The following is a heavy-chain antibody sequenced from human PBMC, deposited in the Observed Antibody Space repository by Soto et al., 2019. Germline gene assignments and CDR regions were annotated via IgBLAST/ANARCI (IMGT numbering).Heavy chain of an antibody. V-gene: IGHV1-69*13. D-gene: IGHD6-6*01. J-gene: IGHJ3*02. CDR1: GGTFSSYA. Sequence: ASVKVSCKASGGTFSSYAISWVRQAPGQGLEWMGGIIPIFGTANYAQKLQGRVTITADESTSTAYMELSSLRSEDTAVYYCARDLAARPEGAFDIWGQGTMVTVSS. CDR3: ARDLAARPEGAFDI. CDR2: IIPIFGTA.